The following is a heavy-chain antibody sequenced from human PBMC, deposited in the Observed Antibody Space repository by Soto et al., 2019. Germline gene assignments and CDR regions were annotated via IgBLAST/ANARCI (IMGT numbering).Heavy chain of an antibody. D-gene: IGHD3-9*01. CDR3: ARQPRILTGYSGVWDY. V-gene: IGHV4-39*07. CDR1: GGSISSSSYY. J-gene: IGHJ4*02. Sequence: PSETLSLTCTVSGGSISSSSYYWGWIRQPPGKGLEWIGSIYYSGSTYYNPSLKSRVTISVDTSKNQFSLKLSSVTAADTAVYFCARQPRILTGYSGVWDYWGQGTLVTSSS. CDR2: IYYSGST.